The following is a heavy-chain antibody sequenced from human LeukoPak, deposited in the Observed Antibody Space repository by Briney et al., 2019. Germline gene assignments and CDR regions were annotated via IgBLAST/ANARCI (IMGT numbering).Heavy chain of an antibody. CDR2: IYHSGST. CDR3: ARRGFHRYCSSTSCRSRAFDI. D-gene: IGHD2-2*01. J-gene: IGHJ3*02. V-gene: IGHV4-38-2*02. Sequence: KSSETLSLTCTVSGYSISSGYYWGWIRQPPGKGLEWIGSIYHSGSTYYNPSLKSRVTISVDTSKNQFSLKLSSVTAADTAVYYCARRGFHRYCSSTSCRSRAFDIWGQGTMVTVSS. CDR1: GYSISSGYY.